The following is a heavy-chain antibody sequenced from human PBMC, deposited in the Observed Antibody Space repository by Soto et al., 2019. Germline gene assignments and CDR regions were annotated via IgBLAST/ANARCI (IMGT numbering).Heavy chain of an antibody. D-gene: IGHD2-2*01. V-gene: IGHV3-23*01. CDR3: AKDPGRYCSSTSCYGDLQPDY. CDR2: ISGSGGST. J-gene: IGHJ4*02. CDR1: GFTFGGYA. Sequence: PGGSLRLSCGAAGFTFGGYAVSWVRQAPGKGLEWVSAISGSGGSTYYADSVKGRFTISRDNSKNTLYLQMNSLRAEDTAVYYCAKDPGRYCSSTSCYGDLQPDYWGQGTLVTVSS.